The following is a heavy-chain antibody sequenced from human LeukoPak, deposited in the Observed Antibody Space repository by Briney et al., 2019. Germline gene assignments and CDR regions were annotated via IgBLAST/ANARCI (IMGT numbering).Heavy chain of an antibody. CDR3: ARVRGGSSWYTGGFDY. V-gene: IGHV3-48*04. CDR2: ISSSSSTI. Sequence: GGSLRLSCAASGFTFSSYSMNWVRQAPGKGLEWVSYISSSSSTIYYADSVKGRFTISRDNAKNSLYLQMNSLRAEDTAVYYCARVRGGSSWYTGGFDYWGQGTLVTVSS. CDR1: GFTFSSYS. D-gene: IGHD6-13*01. J-gene: IGHJ4*02.